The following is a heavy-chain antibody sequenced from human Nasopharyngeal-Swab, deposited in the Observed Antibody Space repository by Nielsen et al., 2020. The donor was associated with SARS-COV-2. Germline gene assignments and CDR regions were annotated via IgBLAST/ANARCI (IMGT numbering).Heavy chain of an antibody. CDR1: GFSITYRF. Sequence: SVNVSCKASGFSITYRFLHWMRQAPGQALEWMGWITPFNGNAKYAQKFQGRVSITRDGSRTTASLELSSLRPDDTAMYFCASGQCINGVCNPTDGLDVWGQGTSVTVSS. CDR2: ITPFNGNA. V-gene: IGHV1-45*02. J-gene: IGHJ6*02. CDR3: ASGQCINGVCNPTDGLDV. D-gene: IGHD2-8*01.